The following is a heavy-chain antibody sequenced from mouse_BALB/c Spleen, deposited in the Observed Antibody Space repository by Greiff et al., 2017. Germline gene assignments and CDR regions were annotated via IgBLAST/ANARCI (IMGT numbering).Heavy chain of an antibody. J-gene: IGHJ4*01. CDR1: GYTFTSYW. D-gene: IGHD2-10*02. V-gene: IGHV1S132*01. CDR3: ARSEYGNYRNYAMDY. Sequence: QVQLQQSGAELVKPGASVKLSCKPSGYTFTSYWIQWVKQRPGQGLGWIGEIFPGTGTTYYNEKFKGKATLTIDTSSSTAYMQLSSLTSEDSAVYFCARSEYGNYRNYAMDYWGQGTSVTVSS. CDR2: IFPGTGTT.